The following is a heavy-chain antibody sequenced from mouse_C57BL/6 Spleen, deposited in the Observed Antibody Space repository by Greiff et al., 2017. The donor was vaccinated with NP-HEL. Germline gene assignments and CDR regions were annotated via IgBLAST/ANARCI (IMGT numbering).Heavy chain of an antibody. J-gene: IGHJ1*03. CDR3: ARQGDEDWYFDV. CDR1: GFTFSSYG. V-gene: IGHV5-6*02. D-gene: IGHD3-3*01. Sequence: EVKLVESGGDLVKPGGSLKLSCAASGFTFSSYGMSWVRQTPDKRLEWVATISSGGSYTYYPDSVKGRFTISRDNAKNTLYLQMSSLKSEDTAMYYCARQGDEDWYFDVWGTGTTVTVSS. CDR2: ISSGGSYT.